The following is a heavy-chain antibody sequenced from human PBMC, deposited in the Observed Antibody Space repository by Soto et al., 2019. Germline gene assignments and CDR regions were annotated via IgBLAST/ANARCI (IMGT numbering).Heavy chain of an antibody. V-gene: IGHV4-4*02. CDR2: IYHSGST. Sequence: PSETLSLTCAVSSGSISSSNWWSWVRQPPGKGLEWIGEIYHSGSTNYNPSLKSRVTISVDKSKNQFSLKLSSVTAADTAVYYCARVNRSGWYHYYFEYWGQGTRVTVSS. D-gene: IGHD6-19*01. J-gene: IGHJ4*02. CDR1: SGSISSSNW. CDR3: ARVNRSGWYHYYFEY.